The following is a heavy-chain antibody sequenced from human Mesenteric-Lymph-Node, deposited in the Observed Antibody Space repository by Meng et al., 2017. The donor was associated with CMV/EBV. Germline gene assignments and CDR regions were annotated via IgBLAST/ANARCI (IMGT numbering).Heavy chain of an antibody. V-gene: IGHV3-48*03. D-gene: IGHD2/OR15-2a*01. Sequence: GESLKISCAASGFAFSDYEMNWVRQAPGKGLEWVSYINSRGSTIYYADSVKGRFTISRDNAKNTLYLQMNSLRAEDTAVYYCARDQYCESIDCFWGAPDAFDIWGLGTKVTVSS. J-gene: IGHJ3*02. CDR1: GFAFSDYE. CDR3: ARDQYCESIDCFWGAPDAFDI. CDR2: INSRGSTI.